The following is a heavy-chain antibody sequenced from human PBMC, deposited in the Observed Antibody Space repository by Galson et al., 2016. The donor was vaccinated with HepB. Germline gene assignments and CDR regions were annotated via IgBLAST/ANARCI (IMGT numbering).Heavy chain of an antibody. CDR2: VDPIDSYS. CDR1: GYNFTSYW. D-gene: IGHD3-22*01. V-gene: IGHV5-10-1*01. CDR3: ARQEDYYDRSGPIKRGPCDM. Sequence: QSGAEVKKTGESLRISCKGSGYNFTSYWISWVRQMPGKGLEWMGRVDPIDSYSNYNPSFQGHVTMSADKSISTAYLQWSSLKALDTAMYYCARQEDYYDRSGPIKRGPCDMWGQGTMVTVSS. J-gene: IGHJ3*02.